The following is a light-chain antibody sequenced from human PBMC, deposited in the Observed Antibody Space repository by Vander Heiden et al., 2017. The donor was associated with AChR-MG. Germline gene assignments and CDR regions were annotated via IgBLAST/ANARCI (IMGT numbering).Light chain of an antibody. CDR1: QSVSST. V-gene: IGKV3-15*01. CDR3: QQDDKWPFT. Sequence: EIVMTQSPATLSVSPGERATLSCRASQSVSSTLAWYQQKPGQAPRLLIYGASTTATDVPGRFSGSGSGTEFTLTISSLQSEDFAVYYCQQDDKWPFTFGHGTKVDLK. CDR2: GAS. J-gene: IGKJ3*01.